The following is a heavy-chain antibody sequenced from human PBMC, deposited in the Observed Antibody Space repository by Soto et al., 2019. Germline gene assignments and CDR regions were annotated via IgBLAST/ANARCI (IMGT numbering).Heavy chain of an antibody. Sequence: QVQLQESGPGLVKPSQTLSLTCTVSGGSVSSGGYYWSWIRQQPGKGLEWIGYIYYSGNTYYNPSLNRRVTASVDTSMNQSPLTLTSVTAAHPAVYYCARSVLPWGQGTLVTVSS. CDR1: GGSVSSGGYY. CDR2: IYYSGNT. V-gene: IGHV4-31*03. CDR3: ARSVLP. J-gene: IGHJ5*02.